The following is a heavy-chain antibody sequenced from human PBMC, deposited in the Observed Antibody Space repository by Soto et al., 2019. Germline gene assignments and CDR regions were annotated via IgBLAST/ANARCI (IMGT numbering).Heavy chain of an antibody. D-gene: IGHD3-22*01. V-gene: IGHV5-51*01. Sequence: PGESLKISCKGSGYSFTSYWIGWVRQMPGKGLEWMGIIYPGDSDTRYSPSFQGQVTISADKSISTAYLQWSSLEASDTAMYYCASRGYYYDSSGYYPDAFDIWGQGTMVTVSS. CDR3: ASRGYYYDSSGYYPDAFDI. CDR2: IYPGDSDT. J-gene: IGHJ3*02. CDR1: GYSFTSYW.